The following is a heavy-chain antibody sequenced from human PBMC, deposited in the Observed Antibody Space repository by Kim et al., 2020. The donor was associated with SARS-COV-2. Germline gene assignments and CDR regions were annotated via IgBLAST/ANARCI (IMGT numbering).Heavy chain of an antibody. D-gene: IGHD3-9*01. J-gene: IGHJ2*01. V-gene: IGHV4-34*01. CDR3: ARASDILAGYYLDWYFDL. Sequence: RSRVTLSVDTSKNQLSLKLSSVTAADTAVYYCARASDILAGYYLDWYFDLWGRGTLVTVSS.